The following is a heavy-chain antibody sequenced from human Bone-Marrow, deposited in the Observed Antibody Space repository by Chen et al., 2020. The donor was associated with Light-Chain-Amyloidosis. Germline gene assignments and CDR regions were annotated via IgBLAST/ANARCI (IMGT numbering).Heavy chain of an antibody. D-gene: IGHD5-12*01. J-gene: IGHJ4*02. CDR2: IWYDGSDK. CDR3: ARGGYRNSNYCDY. Sequence: QVQLVESGGGVVQPGGSLRLSCAASGFRFRNSDMPWVRQGPGKGLEWVAIIWYDGSDKYYGDSVKGRFTISRDNSKNTLYLQMNSLSADDTAVYYCARGGYRNSNYCDYWGQGTLVTVSS. V-gene: IGHV3-33*01. CDR1: GFRFRNSD.